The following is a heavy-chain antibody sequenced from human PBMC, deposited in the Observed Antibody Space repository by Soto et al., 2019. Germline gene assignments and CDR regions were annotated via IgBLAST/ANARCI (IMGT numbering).Heavy chain of an antibody. D-gene: IGHD6-13*01. CDR1: GGSFSGYY. CDR2: INHSGST. Sequence: PSETLSLTCAVYGGSFSGYYWSWIRQPPGKGLEWIGEINHSGSTNYNPSLKSRVTISVDTSKNQFSLKLSSVTAADTAVYYCARDRRRKGQQLSYYYYYMDVWGKGTTVTVSS. CDR3: ARDRRRKGQQLSYYYYYMDV. J-gene: IGHJ6*03. V-gene: IGHV4-34*01.